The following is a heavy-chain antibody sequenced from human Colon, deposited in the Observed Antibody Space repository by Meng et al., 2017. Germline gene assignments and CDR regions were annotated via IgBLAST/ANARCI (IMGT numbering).Heavy chain of an antibody. CDR3: AKGDPDYDSSGYYPGRFEY. J-gene: IGHJ4*02. Sequence: EVQLVESGGGLVKPGGSLRLSCAASGVTFISYSMNWVRQAPGKGLEWVSSVSSNSYYIYYADSVEGRFTISRDNAKNSLYLQMNSLRAEDTAVYYCAKGDPDYDSSGYYPGRFEYWGQGILVTVSS. D-gene: IGHD3-22*01. V-gene: IGHV3-21*01. CDR1: GVTFISYS. CDR2: VSSNSYYI.